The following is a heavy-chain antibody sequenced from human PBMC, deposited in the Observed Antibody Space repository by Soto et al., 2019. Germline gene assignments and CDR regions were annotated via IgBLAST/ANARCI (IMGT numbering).Heavy chain of an antibody. CDR3: ARDSRRLQLGVIDF. Sequence: HPGGSLRLSCSASGVTLRDYGMHWVRQAPGKGLEWVADISYDAASVHYADSVKGRFSISRDNSNNTVSLHMNSLGPGDTAVYYCARDSRRLQLGVIDFWGQGILVTVSS. CDR1: GVTLRDYG. V-gene: IGHV3-30*03. J-gene: IGHJ4*02. CDR2: ISYDAASV. D-gene: IGHD5-18*01.